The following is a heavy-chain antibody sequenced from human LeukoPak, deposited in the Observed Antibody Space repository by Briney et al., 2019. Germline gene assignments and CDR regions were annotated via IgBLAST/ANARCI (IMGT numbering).Heavy chain of an antibody. J-gene: IGHJ4*02. V-gene: IGHV4-34*01. Sequence: SETLSLTCAVYGGSFSGYYWSWIRQPPGKGLEWIGEINHSGSTNYNPSLKSRVTISVDTSKNQFSLKLSSVTAADTAVYYCARGPYRHHYDYVWGSYRFHYYFDYWGQGTLATVSS. CDR3: ARGPYRHHYDYVWGSYRFHYYFDY. D-gene: IGHD3-16*02. CDR2: INHSGST. CDR1: GGSFSGYY.